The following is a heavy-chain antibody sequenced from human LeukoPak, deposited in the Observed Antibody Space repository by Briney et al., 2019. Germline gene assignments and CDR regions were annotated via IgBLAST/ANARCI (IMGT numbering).Heavy chain of an antibody. Sequence: GGSQRLSCAASGFTFSSYAMSWVRQAPGKGLEWVSAISGSGGSTYYADSVKGRFTISRDNSKNTLYLQMNSLRAEDTAVYYCAKWSTIYLNYYYYGMDVWGQGTTVTVSS. D-gene: IGHD3-3*01. V-gene: IGHV3-23*01. CDR2: ISGSGGST. CDR3: AKWSTIYLNYYYYGMDV. J-gene: IGHJ6*02. CDR1: GFTFSSYA.